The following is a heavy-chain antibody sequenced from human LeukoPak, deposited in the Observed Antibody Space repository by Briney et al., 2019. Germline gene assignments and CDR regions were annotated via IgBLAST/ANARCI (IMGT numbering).Heavy chain of an antibody. J-gene: IGHJ3*01. CDR1: GFTVSRNY. V-gene: IGHV3-53*01. CDR3: ASRSKD. CDR2: IYSSGTT. Sequence: GGSLRLSCAASGFTVSRNYMSWVRQAPGKGLEWVSVIYSSGTTYYADSVKGRFTISRGNSKNTLYLQMNSLRAEDTGVYYCASRSKDWGQGTMVTVSS.